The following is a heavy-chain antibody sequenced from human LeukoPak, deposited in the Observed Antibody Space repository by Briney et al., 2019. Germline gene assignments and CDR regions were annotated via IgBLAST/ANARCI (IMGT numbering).Heavy chain of an antibody. CDR3: ARERVGIRGFDY. D-gene: IGHD1-26*01. V-gene: IGHV1-69*13. Sequence: SVKVSFKASGGTFSSYAISWVRQAPGQGLEWMGGIIPIFGTANYAQKFQGRVTITADESTSTAYMELSSLRSEDTAVYYCARERVGIRGFDYWGQGTLVTVSS. J-gene: IGHJ4*02. CDR1: GGTFSSYA. CDR2: IIPIFGTA.